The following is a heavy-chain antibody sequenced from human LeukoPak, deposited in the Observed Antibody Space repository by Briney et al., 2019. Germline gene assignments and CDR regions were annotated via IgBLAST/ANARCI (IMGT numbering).Heavy chain of an antibody. CDR3: ARVRSWYLEYFQH. V-gene: IGHV1-18*01. CDR2: ISGYNGNT. CDR1: GYRFTSYG. D-gene: IGHD6-13*01. Sequence: ASVKVSCKASGYRFTSYGISWVRQAPGQGLEWMGWISGYNGNTNYAQKFQGRVTMTRDTSISTAYMELSRLRSDDTAVYYCARVRSWYLEYFQHWGQGTLVTVSS. J-gene: IGHJ1*01.